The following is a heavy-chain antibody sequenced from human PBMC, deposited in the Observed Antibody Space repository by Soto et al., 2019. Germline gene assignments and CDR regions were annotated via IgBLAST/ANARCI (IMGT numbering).Heavy chain of an antibody. D-gene: IGHD3-3*01. CDR1: GFTFSSYW. CDR2: INSDGSST. J-gene: IGHJ6*02. V-gene: IGHV3-74*01. Sequence: PGGSLRLSCAASGFTFSSYWMHWVRQAPGKGLVWVSRINSDGSSTSYADSVKGRFTISRDNAKNTLYLQMNSLRAEDTAVYYCARDRSYDFWSGYSASYGMDVWGQGTTVTVSS. CDR3: ARDRSYDFWSGYSASYGMDV.